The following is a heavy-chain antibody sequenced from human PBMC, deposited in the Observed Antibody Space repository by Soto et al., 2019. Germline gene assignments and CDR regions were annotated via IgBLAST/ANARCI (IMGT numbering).Heavy chain of an antibody. CDR3: ARTGIAAAGKRGYYYGMDV. CDR2: IIPIFGTA. J-gene: IGHJ6*02. V-gene: IGHV1-69*01. CDR1: GGTFSSYA. D-gene: IGHD6-13*01. Sequence: QVQLVQSGAEVKKPGSSVKVSCKASGGTFSSYAISWVRQAPGQGPEWMGGIIPIFGTANYAQKFQGRVTITADESTSTAYMELSSLRSEDTAVYYCARTGIAAAGKRGYYYGMDVWGQGTTVTVSS.